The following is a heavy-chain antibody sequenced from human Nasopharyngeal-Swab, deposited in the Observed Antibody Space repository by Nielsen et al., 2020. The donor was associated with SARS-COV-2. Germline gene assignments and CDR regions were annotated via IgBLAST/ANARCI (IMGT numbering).Heavy chain of an antibody. J-gene: IGHJ4*02. D-gene: IGHD4-23*01. CDR2: IWYDGSNK. V-gene: IGHV3-33*01. Sequence: GGSLRLSCAASGFTFSSYGMHWVRQAPGKGLEWVAVIWYDGSNKYYADSVKGRFTISRDNSKNTLYLQMNSLRAEDTAVYYCARDFGHDYGGPRSHWGQGTLVTVSS. CDR3: ARDFGHDYGGPRSH. CDR1: GFTFSSYG.